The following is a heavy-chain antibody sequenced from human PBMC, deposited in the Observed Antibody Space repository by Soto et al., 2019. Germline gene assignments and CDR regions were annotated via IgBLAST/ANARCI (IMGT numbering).Heavy chain of an antibody. D-gene: IGHD5-18*01. CDR3: AKGPNGVTAMDFYYYGMDV. CDR1: GFTFDDYT. J-gene: IGHJ6*02. V-gene: IGHV3-43*01. CDR2: ISWDGGST. Sequence: EVQLVESGGVVVQPGGSLRLSCAASGFTFDDYTMHWVRQAPGKGLEWVSLISWDGGSTYYADSVKGRFTISRDNSKNSLYLQMNSLRTEYTALYSCAKGPNGVTAMDFYYYGMDVWGQGTTVTVSS.